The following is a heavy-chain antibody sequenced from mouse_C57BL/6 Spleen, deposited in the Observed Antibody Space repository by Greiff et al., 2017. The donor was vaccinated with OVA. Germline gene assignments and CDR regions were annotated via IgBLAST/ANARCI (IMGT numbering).Heavy chain of an antibody. Sequence: EVQVVESGPELVKPGASVKIPCKASGYTFTDYNMDWVKQSHGKSLEWMGDINPNNGGTIYNQKFKGKATLTVDKSSSTAYMELRSLTSEDTAVYYCARNYGSSYPFAYWGQGTLVTVSA. J-gene: IGHJ3*01. CDR3: ARNYGSSYPFAY. D-gene: IGHD1-1*01. CDR1: GYTFTDYN. V-gene: IGHV1-18*01. CDR2: INPNNGGT.